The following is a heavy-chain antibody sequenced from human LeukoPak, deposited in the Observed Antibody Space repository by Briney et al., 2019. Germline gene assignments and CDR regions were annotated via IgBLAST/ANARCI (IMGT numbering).Heavy chain of an antibody. D-gene: IGHD3-3*01. J-gene: IGHJ6*02. V-gene: IGHV3-21*01. CDR2: ISSSSSYI. CDR1: GFTFSSYS. CDR3: ARDLSYYDFWSGYYSLRGYYYYGMDV. Sequence: PGGSLRLSCAASGFTFSSYSMNWVRQAPGKGLEWVSSISSSSSYIYYADSVKGRFTISRDNAKNSLYLQMNSLRAEDTAVYYCARDLSYYDFWSGYYSLRGYYYYGMDVWGQGTTVTVSS.